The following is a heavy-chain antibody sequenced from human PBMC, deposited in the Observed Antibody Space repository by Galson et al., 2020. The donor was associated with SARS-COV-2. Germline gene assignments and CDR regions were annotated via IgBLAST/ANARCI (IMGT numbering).Heavy chain of an antibody. CDR1: GGSFSGYY. CDR2: INHSGST. J-gene: IGHJ6*03. D-gene: IGHD6-6*01. CDR3: ARGNLEYSSSRSHYYCYYMDV. Sequence: SETLSLTCAVYGGSFSGYYWSWIRQPPGTGLEWIGEINHSGSTNYNPSLKSRVTISVDTSKNQFSLKLSSVTAADTAVYYCARGNLEYSSSRSHYYCYYMDVLGKGSTGTVSS. V-gene: IGHV4-34*01.